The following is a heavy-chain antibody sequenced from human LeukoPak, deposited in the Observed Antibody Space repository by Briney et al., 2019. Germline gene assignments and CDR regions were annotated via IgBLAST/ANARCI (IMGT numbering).Heavy chain of an antibody. CDR3: ARVMSITIFGVAVFEVRSYGMDV. CDR1: GGSFRGYY. D-gene: IGHD3-3*01. V-gene: IGHV4-34*01. J-gene: IGHJ6*02. CDR2: INHSGST. Sequence: SETLSLTCAVYGGSFRGYYWSWIRQPPGKGLEWIGEINHSGSTNYNPSLKSRVTISVDTSKNQFSLKLSSVTAADTAVYYCARVMSITIFGVAVFEVRSYGMDVWGQGTTVTVSS.